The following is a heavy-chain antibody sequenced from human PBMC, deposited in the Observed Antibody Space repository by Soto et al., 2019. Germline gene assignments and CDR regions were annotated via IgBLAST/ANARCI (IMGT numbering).Heavy chain of an antibody. V-gene: IGHV3-7*01. J-gene: IGHJ5*02. Sequence: GGSLRLSCAASGFTFSSYWMSWVRQAPGKGLEWVANIKQDGSEKYYVDSVKGRFTISRDNAKNSLYLQMNSLRAEDTAVYYCARVLADIVLMVYAVNNWFDPWGQGT. CDR1: GFTFSSYW. D-gene: IGHD2-8*01. CDR3: ARVLADIVLMVYAVNNWFDP. CDR2: IKQDGSEK.